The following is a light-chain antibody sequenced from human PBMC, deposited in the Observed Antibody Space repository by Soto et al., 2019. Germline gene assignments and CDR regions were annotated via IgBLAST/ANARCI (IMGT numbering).Light chain of an antibody. CDR3: SSYTSSSTLLYV. CDR2: DVS. Sequence: QSALTQPASVXXXXXXSXTISCTGTSSDVGGYNYVSWYQQHPGKAPKLMIYDVSNRPSGVSNRCSGSKSGNTASLTISGLQAEDEADYYCSSYTSSSTLLYVFGTGTKLTVL. V-gene: IGLV2-14*01. J-gene: IGLJ1*01. CDR1: SSDVGGYNY.